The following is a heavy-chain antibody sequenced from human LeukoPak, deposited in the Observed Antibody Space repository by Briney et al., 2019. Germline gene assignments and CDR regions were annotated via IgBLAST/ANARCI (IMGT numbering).Heavy chain of an antibody. J-gene: IGHJ4*02. Sequence: PGGSLRLSCAASGFTFSSYWMSWVRQAPAKGLEWVANIKQDGSEKYYVDSVKGRFTISRDNAKNSLYLQMNSLRAEDTAVYYCAKAPRSEVRTIPADWGQGTLVTVSS. V-gene: IGHV3-7*03. D-gene: IGHD6-25*01. CDR1: GFTFSSYW. CDR3: AKAPRSEVRTIPAD. CDR2: IKQDGSEK.